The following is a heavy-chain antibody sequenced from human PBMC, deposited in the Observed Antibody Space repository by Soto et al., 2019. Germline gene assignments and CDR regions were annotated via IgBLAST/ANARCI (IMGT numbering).Heavy chain of an antibody. Sequence: QVQLQESGPGLVEPSETLSLTCTVSGGSLTNYFWTWIRQSPGKGLEWIAYIRYSGKTDYNPSLKSRVTISLDTPKIQFSLKLTSVTAADTAMYYCARFQYTVVTPFDLWGQGTMVIVSS. V-gene: IGHV4-59*01. CDR1: GGSLTNYF. D-gene: IGHD2-21*02. J-gene: IGHJ3*01. CDR2: IRYSGKT. CDR3: ARFQYTVVTPFDL.